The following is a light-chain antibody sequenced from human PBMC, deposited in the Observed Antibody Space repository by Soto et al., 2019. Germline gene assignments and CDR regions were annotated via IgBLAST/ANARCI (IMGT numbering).Light chain of an antibody. Sequence: DSQMTQSPSSLSASVGDRVTNSCRSSQTITTYLNWYQQKPWKAPKLLIYAASRLHSGVPSRFSGSGSGTDFSLTISSLQPEDFAAYYCQQTYSALWTFGQGTKLELK. CDR1: QTITTY. J-gene: IGKJ1*01. V-gene: IGKV1-39*01. CDR2: AAS. CDR3: QQTYSALWT.